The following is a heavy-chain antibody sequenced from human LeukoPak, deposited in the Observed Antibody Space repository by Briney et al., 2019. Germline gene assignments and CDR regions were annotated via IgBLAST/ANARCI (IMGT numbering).Heavy chain of an antibody. CDR3: ARARWFDP. J-gene: IGHJ5*02. CDR1: GLTFSSYW. CDR2: IKQDGREK. V-gene: IGHV3-7*01. Sequence: GGALRLSCAASGLTFSSYWMSGVRQAPAKGLEGVAHIKQDGREKYYVDSVKGRFTISRDNAKNSLYLQMNSLRAEDTAVYYCARARWFDPWGQGTLVTVSS.